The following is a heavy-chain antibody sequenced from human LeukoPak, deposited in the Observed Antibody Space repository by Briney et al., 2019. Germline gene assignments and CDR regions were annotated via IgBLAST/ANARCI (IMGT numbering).Heavy chain of an antibody. CDR3: TTGDTAMAYYFDY. V-gene: IGHV3-15*01. CDR2: IKSKTDGGTT. CDR1: GFTFSNAW. J-gene: IGHJ4*02. Sequence: PGGSLRLSCAASGFTFSNAWMSWLRQAPGKGLEWVGRIKSKTDGGTTDYAAPVKGRFTISRDDSKNTLYLQMNSLKTEDTAVYYCTTGDTAMAYYFDYWGQGTLVTVSS. D-gene: IGHD5-18*01.